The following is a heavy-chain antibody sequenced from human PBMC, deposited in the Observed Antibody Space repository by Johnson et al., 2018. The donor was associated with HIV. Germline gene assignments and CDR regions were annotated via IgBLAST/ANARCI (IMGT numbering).Heavy chain of an antibody. D-gene: IGHD5-18*01. J-gene: IGHJ3*02. V-gene: IGHV3-7*03. CDR1: GFTFSDYY. Sequence: VQLVESGGGLVKPGGSLRLSCAASGFTFSDYYMSWIRQAPGKGLEWVANINRDGSVTKYSGSVKGRFTISRDNSKRTLYLQMKSLRPEDTALYYCTKDANMVTPQRAFDIWGQGTMVIVSS. CDR3: TKDANMVTPQRAFDI. CDR2: INRDGSVT.